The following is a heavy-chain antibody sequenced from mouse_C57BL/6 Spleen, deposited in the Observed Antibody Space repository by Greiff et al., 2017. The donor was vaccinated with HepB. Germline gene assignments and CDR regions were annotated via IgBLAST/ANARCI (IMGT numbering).Heavy chain of an antibody. V-gene: IGHV1-61*01. CDR2: IYPSDSET. CDR3: ARGDYDEVLDY. J-gene: IGHJ2*01. Sequence: QVHVKQPGAELVRPGSSVKLSCKASGYTFTSYWMDWVKQRPGQGLEWIGNIYPSDSETHYNQKFKDKATLTVDKSSSTAYMQLSSLTSEDSAVYYCARGDYDEVLDYWGQGTTLTVSS. CDR1: GYTFTSYW. D-gene: IGHD2-4*01.